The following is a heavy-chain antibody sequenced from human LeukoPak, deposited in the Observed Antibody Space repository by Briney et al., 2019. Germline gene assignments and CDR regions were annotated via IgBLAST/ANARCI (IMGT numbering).Heavy chain of an antibody. CDR2: IYYSGST. CDR3: ARISGIAVAGTRDY. Sequence: SETLSLTCVVSGGSISSSSYYWGWIRQPPGKGLEWIGSIYYSGSTCYNPSLKSRVTISVDTSKNQFSLKLSSVTAADTAVYYCARISGIAVAGTRDYWGQGTLVTVSS. CDR1: GGSISSSSYY. D-gene: IGHD6-19*01. J-gene: IGHJ4*02. V-gene: IGHV4-39*07.